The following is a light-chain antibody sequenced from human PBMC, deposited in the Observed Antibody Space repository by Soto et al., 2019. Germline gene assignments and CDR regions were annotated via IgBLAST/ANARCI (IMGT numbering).Light chain of an antibody. V-gene: IGKV3D-15*01. J-gene: IGKJ2*01. Sequence: EIVMTQSPATLSVSPGERATLSCRASQSFTSNLAWYQHKPGQAPRLLIHGASVRATGIPARFSGSGSGTEFSLPISSLQSEDFALYYCHQYSEWPHTFGQGTTLEIK. CDR1: QSFTSN. CDR2: GAS. CDR3: HQYSEWPHT.